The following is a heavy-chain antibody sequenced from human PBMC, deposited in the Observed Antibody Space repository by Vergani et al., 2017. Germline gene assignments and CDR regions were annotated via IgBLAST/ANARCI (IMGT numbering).Heavy chain of an antibody. V-gene: IGHV1-69*01. CDR3: ARGDYYDSSGYPNHSYYYYGMDV. CDR2: IIPIFGTA. J-gene: IGHJ6*02. D-gene: IGHD3-22*01. CDR1: GYSFTSYW. Sequence: VQLVQSGAEVKKPGESLKISCKGSGYSFTSYWIGWVRQAPGQGLEWMGGIIPIFGTANYAQKFQGRVTITADESTSTAYMELSSLRSEDTAVYYCARGDYYDSSGYPNHSYYYYGMDVWGQGTTVTVSS.